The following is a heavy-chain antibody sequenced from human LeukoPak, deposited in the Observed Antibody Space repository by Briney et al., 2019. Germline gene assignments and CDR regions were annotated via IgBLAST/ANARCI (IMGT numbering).Heavy chain of an antibody. Sequence: GGSLRLSCAASGFTFSSYAMSWVRQAPGKGLEWVAVISYNGNNKYYADSVKGRFTISRDNSKNTLYLQMNSLRAEDTAVYYCAREAEGNDYWGQGTLVTVSS. CDR3: AREAEGNDY. CDR2: ISYNGNNK. V-gene: IGHV3-30-3*01. J-gene: IGHJ4*02. D-gene: IGHD2-15*01. CDR1: GFTFSSYA.